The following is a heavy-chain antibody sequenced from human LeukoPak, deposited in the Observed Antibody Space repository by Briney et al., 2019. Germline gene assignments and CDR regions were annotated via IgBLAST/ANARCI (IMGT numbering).Heavy chain of an antibody. Sequence: PGRSLRLSCAASGFTFRSYGIHWVRQAPGKGLEWVAVISFDGSNKYYADSVKGRVTISRDNSKNMVYLLLNSLRIEDTALYYCAKDGEIGSYQGGGMDVWGHGTTVTVSS. D-gene: IGHD1-26*01. V-gene: IGHV3-30*18. J-gene: IGHJ6*02. CDR2: ISFDGSNK. CDR1: GFTFRSYG. CDR3: AKDGEIGSYQGGGMDV.